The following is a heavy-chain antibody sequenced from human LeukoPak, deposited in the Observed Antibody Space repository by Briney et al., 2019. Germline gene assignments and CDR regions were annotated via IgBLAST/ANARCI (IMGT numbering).Heavy chain of an antibody. V-gene: IGHV1-46*01. Sequence: ASVKVSCKASGYTFTSYYMHWVRQAPGQGLEWMGIINPSGGSTSYAQKFQGRVTMTRDMSTSTVYMELSSLRSEDTAVYYCAIISTYSSSSHPFDYWGQGTLVTVSS. J-gene: IGHJ4*02. CDR3: AIISTYSSSSHPFDY. CDR1: GYTFTSYY. D-gene: IGHD6-6*01. CDR2: INPSGGST.